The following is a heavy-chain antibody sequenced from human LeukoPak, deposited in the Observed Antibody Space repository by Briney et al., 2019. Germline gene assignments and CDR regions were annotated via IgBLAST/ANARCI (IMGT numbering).Heavy chain of an antibody. V-gene: IGHV1-2*02. CDR3: ARFRGVEYYYGSGSYYNGPMDV. CDR2: INPNSGGT. CDR1: GYTFTGYY. J-gene: IGHJ6*03. D-gene: IGHD3-10*01. Sequence: GASVKVSCKASGYTFTGYYMHWVRQAPGQGLEWMGWINPNSGGTNYAQKFQGRVTMTRDTSISTAYMELRSLRSDDTAVYYCARFRGVEYYYGSGSYYNGPMDVWGKGTTVTISS.